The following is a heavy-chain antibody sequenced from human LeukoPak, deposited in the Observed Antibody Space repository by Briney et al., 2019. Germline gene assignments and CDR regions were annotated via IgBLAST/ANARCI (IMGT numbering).Heavy chain of an antibody. J-gene: IGHJ4*02. D-gene: IGHD2-15*01. V-gene: IGHV4-59*01. CDR3: ARGYCSGGSCYDDFDY. CDR1: GGSISSYY. CDR2: IYYSGSA. Sequence: SETLSLTCTVSGGSISSYYWSWIRQAPGKGLEWIGYIYYSGSANYNPSLKSRVTISVDTSKNQFSLKLSSVTAADTAVYYCARGYCSGGSCYDDFDYWGQGTLVTVSS.